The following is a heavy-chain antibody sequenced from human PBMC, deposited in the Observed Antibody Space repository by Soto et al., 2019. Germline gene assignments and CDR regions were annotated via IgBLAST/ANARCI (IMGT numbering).Heavy chain of an antibody. Sequence: EVQLLESGGGLVQPGGSLRLSCAASGFTFSSYAMSWVRQAPGKGLEWVSAISGSGGSTYYADSVKGRFTISRDNSKNTLYLQMNSLRAEDTAVYYCANSRSLGMVRGVHPPIDYWGQGTLVTVSS. CDR3: ANSRSLGMVRGVHPPIDY. CDR1: GFTFSSYA. CDR2: ISGSGGST. J-gene: IGHJ4*02. D-gene: IGHD3-10*01. V-gene: IGHV3-23*01.